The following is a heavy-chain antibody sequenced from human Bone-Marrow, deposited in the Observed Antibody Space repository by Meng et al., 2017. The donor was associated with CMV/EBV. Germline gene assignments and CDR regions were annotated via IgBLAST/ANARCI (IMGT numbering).Heavy chain of an antibody. V-gene: IGHV3-53*01. D-gene: IGHD6-6*01. CDR1: RLTVSNNY. J-gene: IGHJ6*02. CDR2: IYSGGDT. Sequence: GGSLRLSCELSRLTVSNNYMSWVRQAPGEGLEWVSVIYSGGDTHYADSVRGRFTISRDNSKNTLYLQMNSLRAEDTAVYYCARYRLGGGSSSLSFHYYGMDVWGQGTTVTVYS. CDR3: ARYRLGGGSSSLSFHYYGMDV.